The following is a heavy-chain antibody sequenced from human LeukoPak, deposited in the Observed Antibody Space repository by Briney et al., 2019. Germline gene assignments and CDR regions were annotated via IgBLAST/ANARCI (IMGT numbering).Heavy chain of an antibody. J-gene: IGHJ4*02. D-gene: IGHD3-22*01. CDR1: GYTFTGYY. CDR2: INPSGGRT. V-gene: IGHV1-46*04. Sequence: GASVKVSCKASGYTFTGYYMHWVRQAPGQGLYWVGMINPSGGRTAYAQKLQGRVTITRDMSTTTVYMELSSLRSEDTAVYYCARENYYDSTGYKSDYWGQGTLVTVSS. CDR3: ARENYYDSTGYKSDY.